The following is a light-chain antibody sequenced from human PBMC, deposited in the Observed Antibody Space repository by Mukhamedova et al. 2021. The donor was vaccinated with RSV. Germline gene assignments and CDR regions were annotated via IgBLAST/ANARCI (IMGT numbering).Light chain of an antibody. CDR2: ANT. V-gene: IGLV1-40*01. Sequence: LTLLIYANTNRASGVPDRFSGSESGTSVSLAITGLQAEDEADYYCQSYDNSLSSYVFGTGTKVTVL. CDR3: QSYDNSLSSYV. J-gene: IGLJ1*01.